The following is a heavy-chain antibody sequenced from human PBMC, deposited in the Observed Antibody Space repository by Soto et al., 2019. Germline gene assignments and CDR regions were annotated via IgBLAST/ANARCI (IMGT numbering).Heavy chain of an antibody. J-gene: IGHJ6*02. CDR1: GGSIIDYY. Sequence: SETLSLTCTVSGGSIIDYYWSWIRQPPGKGLEWIGYIYYSGTTDYSPSLKSRVTISVDTSKNQFSLKLSSVTAAVSAIYYCARQSGGYYYYGMDVWGQGTTVTVSS. V-gene: IGHV4-59*08. D-gene: IGHD1-26*01. CDR3: ARQSGGYYYYGMDV. CDR2: IYYSGTT.